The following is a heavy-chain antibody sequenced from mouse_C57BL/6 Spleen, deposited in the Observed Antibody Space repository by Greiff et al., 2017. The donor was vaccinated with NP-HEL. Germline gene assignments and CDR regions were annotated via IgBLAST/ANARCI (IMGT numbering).Heavy chain of an antibody. D-gene: IGHD1-1*01. CDR1: GFSLTSYG. J-gene: IGHJ4*01. CDR3: ARITTVAPYAMDY. Sequence: QVQLQQSGPGLVQPSQSLSITCTVSGFSLTSYGVHWVRQSPGKGLEWLGVIWSGGSTDYNAAFISRLSISKDNSKSQVFFKMNSLQADDTAIYYCARITTVAPYAMDYWGQGTSVTVSS. CDR2: IWSGGST. V-gene: IGHV2-2*01.